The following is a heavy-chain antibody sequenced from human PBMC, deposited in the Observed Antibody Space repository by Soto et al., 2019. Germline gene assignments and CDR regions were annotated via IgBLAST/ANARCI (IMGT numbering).Heavy chain of an antibody. J-gene: IGHJ3*02. D-gene: IGHD3-22*01. CDR1: GYTFTGYY. CDR3: ATHDSSGYSAFDI. Sequence: ASVKVSCKASGYTFTGYYMHWVRQAPGQGLEWMGWINPNSGGTNYAQKFQGWVTMTRDTSISTAYMELSRLRSDDTAVYYCATHDSSGYSAFDIWGQGTMVTVS. V-gene: IGHV1-2*04. CDR2: INPNSGGT.